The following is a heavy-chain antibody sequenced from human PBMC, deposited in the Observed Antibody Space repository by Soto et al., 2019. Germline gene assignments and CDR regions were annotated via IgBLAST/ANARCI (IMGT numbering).Heavy chain of an antibody. V-gene: IGHV1-69*13. CDR3: ARAGDRLGYDAFDI. Sequence: ASVKVSCKASGGTFSSYAISWVRQAPGQGLEWMGGIIPIFGTANYTQKFQGRVTITADESTSTAYMELSSLRSEDTAVYYCARAGDRLGYDAFDIWGQGTMVTVSS. CDR2: IIPIFGTA. J-gene: IGHJ3*02. CDR1: GGTFSSYA. D-gene: IGHD7-27*01.